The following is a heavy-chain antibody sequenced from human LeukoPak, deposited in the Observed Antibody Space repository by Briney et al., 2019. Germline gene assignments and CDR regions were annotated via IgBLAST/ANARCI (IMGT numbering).Heavy chain of an antibody. D-gene: IGHD3-10*01. V-gene: IGHV1-3*01. CDR2: INAGNGNT. Sequence: GASVKASCKASGYTFTSYAMHWVRQAPGQRLEWMGWINAGNGNTKYSQKFQGRVTITRDTSASTAYMELSSLRSEDTAVYYCARDQPGFGELLYDYWGQGTLVTVSS. J-gene: IGHJ4*02. CDR3: ARDQPGFGELLYDY. CDR1: GYTFTSYA.